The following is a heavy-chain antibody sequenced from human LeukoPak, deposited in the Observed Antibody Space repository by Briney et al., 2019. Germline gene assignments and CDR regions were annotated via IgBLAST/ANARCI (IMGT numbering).Heavy chain of an antibody. D-gene: IGHD6-19*01. CDR1: GFTFSNYG. CDR3: ARWYSSGWAFDY. Sequence: GSLRLSCAASGFTFSNYGMHWVRQAPGKGLEWIGYIHYSGSTKYNPSLKSRVTISVDTSKNQFSLKLSSVTAADTAVYYCARWYSSGWAFDYWGQGTLVTVSS. J-gene: IGHJ4*02. V-gene: IGHV4-59*08. CDR2: IHYSGST.